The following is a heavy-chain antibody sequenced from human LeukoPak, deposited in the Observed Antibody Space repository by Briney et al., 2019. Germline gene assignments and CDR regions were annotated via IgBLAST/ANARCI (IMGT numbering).Heavy chain of an antibody. CDR2: IYHSGST. CDR1: GGSIGSYY. D-gene: IGHD5-24*01. Sequence: SETLSLTCIVSGGSIGSYYWSWIPQPPGKGLEWIGYIYHSGSTNYNPSLKSRVTISVDTSKNQLSLKLNSVTAADTAVYYCARPSRDGYRYTFDYWGQGTLVTVSS. CDR3: ARPSRDGYRYTFDY. J-gene: IGHJ4*02. V-gene: IGHV4-59*01.